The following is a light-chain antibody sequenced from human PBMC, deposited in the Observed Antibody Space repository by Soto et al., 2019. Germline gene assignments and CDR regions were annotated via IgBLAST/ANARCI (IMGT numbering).Light chain of an antibody. CDR1: SSNIGAGYP. V-gene: IGLV1-40*01. J-gene: IGLJ3*02. Sequence: QSVLTQPPSVSGAPGQRVTISCTGSSSNIGAGYPVHWYQQLPGTAPKLLVAGNRPSGVPDRFSVSKSGASASLAITGIQAEDEADYYCQSYDSSLSRRWVFGGGTKLTVL. CDR2: G. CDR3: QSYDSSLSRRWV.